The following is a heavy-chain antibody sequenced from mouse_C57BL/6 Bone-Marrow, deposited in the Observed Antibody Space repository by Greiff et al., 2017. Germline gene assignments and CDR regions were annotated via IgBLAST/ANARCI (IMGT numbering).Heavy chain of an antibody. Sequence: EVMLVESGGGLVKPGGSLKLSCAASGFTFSDYGMHWVRQAPEKGLEWVAYISSGSSTIYYADTVKGRFTLSRDNAKNNLFLQMTSLRSEDTAMYYCARWWLPAWFAYWGQGTLVTVSA. V-gene: IGHV5-17*01. CDR2: ISSGSSTI. D-gene: IGHD1-1*02. J-gene: IGHJ3*01. CDR3: ARWWLPAWFAY. CDR1: GFTFSDYG.